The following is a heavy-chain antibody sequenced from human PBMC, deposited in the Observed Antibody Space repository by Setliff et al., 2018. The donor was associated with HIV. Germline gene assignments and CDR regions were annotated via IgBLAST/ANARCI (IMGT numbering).Heavy chain of an antibody. CDR2: IYYSGST. CDR3: VRGYCSSTTCYDDYYYMDV. D-gene: IGHD2-2*01. J-gene: IGHJ6*03. V-gene: IGHV4-59*01. CDR1: GGSISSYY. Sequence: SETLSLTCTVSGGSISSYYWSWIRQPPGKGLEWIGCIYYSGSTNYNPSLKSRVSISVDTSKKQFFLKLSSVTAADTAVYYCVRGYCSSTTCYDDYYYMDVWGKGSTVTVSS.